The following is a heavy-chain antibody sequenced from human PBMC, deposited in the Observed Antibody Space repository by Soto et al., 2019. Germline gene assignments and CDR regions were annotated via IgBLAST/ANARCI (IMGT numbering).Heavy chain of an antibody. CDR3: ATVFFYCSGGSCYPNSYFDP. J-gene: IGHJ5*02. V-gene: IGHV1-24*01. Sequence: GASVKVSCKVSGYTLTELSMHWVRQAPGKGLEWMGGFDPEDGETIYAQKFQGRVTMTEDTSTDTAYMELSSLRSEDTAVYYCATVFFYCSGGSCYPNSYFDPWGQGTLVTVSS. CDR2: FDPEDGET. D-gene: IGHD2-15*01. CDR1: GYTLTELS.